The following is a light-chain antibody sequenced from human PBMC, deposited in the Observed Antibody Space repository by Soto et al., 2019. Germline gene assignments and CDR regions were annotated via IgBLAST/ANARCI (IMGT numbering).Light chain of an antibody. J-gene: IGLJ1*01. Sequence: QAVLTQPPSASGTPGHRVTISCSGSSSNLGTNYVYWYQQLPGTAPKLLIYTNSQRPSGVPDRFSGSKSGTSASLAISGLRSEDEADYYCAAWDDSLSGYVFGTGTKLTVL. CDR2: TNS. CDR3: AAWDDSLSGYV. V-gene: IGLV1-47*02. CDR1: SSNLGTNY.